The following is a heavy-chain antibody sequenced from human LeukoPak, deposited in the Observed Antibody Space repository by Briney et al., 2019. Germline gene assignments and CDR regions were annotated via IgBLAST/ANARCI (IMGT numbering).Heavy chain of an antibody. CDR1: GGSISSYY. D-gene: IGHD4-23*01. CDR3: ARPRAGGNDAFDI. Sequence: SETLSLTCTVSGGSISSYYWSWIRQPPGKGLEWIGYIYYSGSTNYNPSLKSRVTISVDTSKNQFSLRLSSVTAADTAVYYCARPRAGGNDAFDIWGQGTMV. J-gene: IGHJ3*02. CDR2: IYYSGST. V-gene: IGHV4-59*08.